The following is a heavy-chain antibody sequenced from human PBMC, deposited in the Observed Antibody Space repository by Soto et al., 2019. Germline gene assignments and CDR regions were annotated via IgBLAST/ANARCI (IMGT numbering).Heavy chain of an antibody. CDR3: ARDARYYYMDV. J-gene: IGHJ6*03. Sequence: GGSLRLSCTASGFTFSTYWMHWVRQAPGKGLVWVSRINGDGSTTAYADSVRGRFTISRDNAKNTLYLEMNGLRAEDTAVYFCARDARYYYMDVWGKGTTVTVSS. CDR1: GFTFSTYW. D-gene: IGHD6-6*01. V-gene: IGHV3-74*01. CDR2: INGDGSTT.